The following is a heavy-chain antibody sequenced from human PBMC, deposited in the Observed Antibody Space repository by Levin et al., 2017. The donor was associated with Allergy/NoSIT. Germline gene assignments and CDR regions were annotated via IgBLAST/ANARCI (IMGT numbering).Heavy chain of an antibody. CDR3: GCGGSHWFDP. CDR1: GGSISSYY. CDR2: IYYSGST. J-gene: IGHJ5*02. Sequence: GSLRLSCTVSGGSISSYYWSWIRQPPGKGLEWIGYIYYSGSTNYNPSLKSRVTISVDTSKNQFSLKLSSVTAADTAVYYCGCGGSHWFDPWGQGTLVTVSS. V-gene: IGHV4-59*08. D-gene: IGHD2-15*01.